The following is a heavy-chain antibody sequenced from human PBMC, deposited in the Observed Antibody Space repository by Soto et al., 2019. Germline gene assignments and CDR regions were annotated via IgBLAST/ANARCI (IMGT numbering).Heavy chain of an antibody. CDR3: ARDQVAGTPGAFDI. CDR1: GFTFSSYA. CDR2: ISYDGSNK. V-gene: IGHV3-30-3*01. Sequence: GGSLRLSCAASGFTFSSYAMHWVRQALGKGLEWVAVISYDGSNKYYADSVKGRFTISRDNSKNTLYLQMNSLRAEDTAVYYCARDQVAGTPGAFDIWGQGTMVTVSS. D-gene: IGHD6-19*01. J-gene: IGHJ3*02.